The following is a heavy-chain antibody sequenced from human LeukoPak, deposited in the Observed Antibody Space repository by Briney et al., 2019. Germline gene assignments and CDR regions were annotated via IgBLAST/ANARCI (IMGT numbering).Heavy chain of an antibody. Sequence: PGGSLRLSCAASGFTFGTYNMNWVRQAPGKGLEWVSYISGSTSTMYYAGSVKGRFTISRDNAKNSLYLQMNSLRDEDTAMYYCARDYYRSASYPFDYWGQGTLVTVSS. CDR3: ARDYYRSASYPFDY. J-gene: IGHJ4*02. CDR1: GFTFGTYN. V-gene: IGHV3-48*02. D-gene: IGHD3-10*01. CDR2: ISGSTSTM.